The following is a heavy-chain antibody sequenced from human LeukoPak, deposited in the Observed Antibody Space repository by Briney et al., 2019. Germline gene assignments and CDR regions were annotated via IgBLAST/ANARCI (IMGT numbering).Heavy chain of an antibody. Sequence: AGTLRLSCAASGFTFDDYGMSWVRQAPGKGLEWVAFLRSDGSNKYYPYSVKGRFTTSRANSQNTLYLQMDSLRAEDTAVYYCAKGVVVTSMLDVWGQGTLVTVSS. CDR2: LRSDGSNK. CDR1: GFTFDDYG. V-gene: IGHV3-30*02. D-gene: IGHD2-21*02. J-gene: IGHJ4*02. CDR3: AKGVVVTSMLDV.